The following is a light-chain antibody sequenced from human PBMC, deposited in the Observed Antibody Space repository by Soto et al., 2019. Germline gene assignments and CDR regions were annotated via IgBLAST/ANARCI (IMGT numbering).Light chain of an antibody. CDR1: QSVSSN. V-gene: IGKV3-15*01. CDR3: QHYNNWPRT. CDR2: GAS. Sequence: EIVMTQSPATLSVSPGERATLSCRASQSVSSNLAWYQQKPGQAHRLLIYGASTRATGIPARFSGSGSGTEFTLTISSMQSEDFAVYYCQHYNNWPRTFGQGNKVEIK. J-gene: IGKJ1*01.